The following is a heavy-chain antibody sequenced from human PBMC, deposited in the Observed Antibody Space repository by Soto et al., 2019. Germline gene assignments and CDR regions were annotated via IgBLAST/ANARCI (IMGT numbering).Heavy chain of an antibody. J-gene: IGHJ4*02. CDR1: GISLSDSGVA. V-gene: IGHV2-70*12. D-gene: IGHD3-3*01. Sequence: GPTRGNHTETLTLTCTFSGISLSDSGVAVGCVRQPPGKALEWLALIDWDGDTYYSTSLKTRLTISRDTSTNQVVLTMTNLDPADTATYFCARSLNYDFWTGYFFDFWGQGALVPVS. CDR3: ARSLNYDFWTGYFFDF. CDR2: IDWDGDT.